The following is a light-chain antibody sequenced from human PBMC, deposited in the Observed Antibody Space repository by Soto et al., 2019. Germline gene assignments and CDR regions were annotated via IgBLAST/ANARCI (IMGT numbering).Light chain of an antibody. CDR1: QSVNTN. CDR3: QQYIYWPYT. V-gene: IGKV3-15*01. J-gene: IGKJ2*01. CDR2: GAS. Sequence: EIVMTQSPATLSVSPGERATFSCRASQSVNTNLAWYQLKPGQAPRLLVYGASIRATGIPARFSGSGSGTEYSLTISSLQSEDFGVYFCQQYIYWPYTFGQGTKVDIK.